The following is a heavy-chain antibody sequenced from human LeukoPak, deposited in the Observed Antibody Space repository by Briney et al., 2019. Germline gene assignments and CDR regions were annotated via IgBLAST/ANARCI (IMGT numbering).Heavy chain of an antibody. V-gene: IGHV4-4*09. CDR1: GGSISNFY. Sequence: SETLPLTCTVSGGSISNFYWNWIRQPPGKGLKWVVYTYTSGTTTYNPSLKRRVTISIYAYRIQLSLKLTSVTAADTAVYYCAGHTLGYCSGCCCWDYYYYYMNVWGKGTTVTVS. J-gene: IGHJ6*03. D-gene: IGHD2-15*01. CDR3: AGHTLGYCSGCCCWDYYYYYMNV. CDR2: TYTSGTT.